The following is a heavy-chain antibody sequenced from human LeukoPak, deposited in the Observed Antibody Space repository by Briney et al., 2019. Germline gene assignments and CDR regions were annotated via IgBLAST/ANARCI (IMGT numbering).Heavy chain of an antibody. CDR1: GYTFTSYG. CDR3: ASRSGITGTLLIDY. Sequence: GASVKVSCKASGYTFTSYGISWVRQAPGQGLEWMGGIIPIFGTANYAQKFQGRVTITADESTSTAYMELSSLRSEDTAVYYCASRSGITGTLLIDYWGQGTLVTVSS. J-gene: IGHJ4*02. V-gene: IGHV1-69*13. D-gene: IGHD1-20*01. CDR2: IIPIFGTA.